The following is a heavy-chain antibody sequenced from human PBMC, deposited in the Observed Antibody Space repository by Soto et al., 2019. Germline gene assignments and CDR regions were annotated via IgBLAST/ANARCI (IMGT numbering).Heavy chain of an antibody. CDR2: INHSGST. J-gene: IGHJ6*02. Sequence: LTCAAYGGPFRGYYWCWIRQPPGKGLEWIGEINHSGSTNYNPSLKSRVTISVDTSKNQFSLKLSSVTAADTAVYYCATDYGDYYYYGMDVWGQGTTVTVSS. CDR3: ATDYGDYYYYGMDV. D-gene: IGHD4-17*01. CDR1: GGPFRGYY. V-gene: IGHV4-34*01.